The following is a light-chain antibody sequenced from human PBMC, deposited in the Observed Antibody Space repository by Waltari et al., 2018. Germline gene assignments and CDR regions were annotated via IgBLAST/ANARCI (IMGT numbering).Light chain of an antibody. CDR2: EVS. CDR1: SSDVGSYNV. V-gene: IGLV2-23*02. Sequence: QSALTQPASVSGSPGQSITISCTGTSSDVGSYNVVSWYQQNQGKAPKLMIDEVSKRPSGVSNRFSGSKSGSTASLTISGLQAEDEADYYCCSYAGSSTVVFGGGTKLTVL. J-gene: IGLJ2*01. CDR3: CSYAGSSTVV.